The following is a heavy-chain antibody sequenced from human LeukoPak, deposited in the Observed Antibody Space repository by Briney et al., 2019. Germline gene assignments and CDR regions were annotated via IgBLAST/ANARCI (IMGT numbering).Heavy chain of an antibody. CDR3: ARRAGAYSHPYDY. D-gene: IGHD4/OR15-4a*01. J-gene: IGHJ4*02. CDR1: GFSFSNYG. Sequence: GGSLRLSCAASGFSFSNYGMHWVRQAPGKGLEYVSAISSDGGTTYYANSVKGRFTISRDNSKNTLYLQMGSLRAEDTAVYYCARRAGAYSHPYDYWGQGTLVTVSS. V-gene: IGHV3-64*01. CDR2: ISSDGGTT.